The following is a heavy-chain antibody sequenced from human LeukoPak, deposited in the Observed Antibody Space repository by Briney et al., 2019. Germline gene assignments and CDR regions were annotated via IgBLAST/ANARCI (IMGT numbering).Heavy chain of an antibody. J-gene: IGHJ3*02. CDR1: GGSISSSSY. Sequence: SETLSLTCTVSGGSISSSSYWGWIRQPPGKGLEFIGSISYSGGTYYNPSLKSRVTISVDTSKNQFSLQLNSVTPEDTAVYYCARDRYYSSGWGDAFDIWGQGTMVTVSS. D-gene: IGHD6-19*01. CDR3: ARDRYYSSGWGDAFDI. CDR2: ISYSGGT. V-gene: IGHV4-39*02.